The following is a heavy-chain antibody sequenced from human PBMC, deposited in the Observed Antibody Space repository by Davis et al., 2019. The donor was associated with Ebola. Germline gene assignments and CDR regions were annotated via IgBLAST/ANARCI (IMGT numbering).Heavy chain of an antibody. D-gene: IGHD5-12*01. V-gene: IGHV3-7*01. CDR1: GFTFSSYS. Sequence: GESLKISCAASGFTFSSYSMNWVRQAPGKGLEWVANIKQDGSEKYYVDSVKGRFTISRDNAKNSLYLQMNSLRAEDTAVYYCARMLEGGYSGYDLFFRNWFDPWGQGTLVTVSS. CDR3: ARMLEGGYSGYDLFFRNWFDP. CDR2: IKQDGSEK. J-gene: IGHJ5*02.